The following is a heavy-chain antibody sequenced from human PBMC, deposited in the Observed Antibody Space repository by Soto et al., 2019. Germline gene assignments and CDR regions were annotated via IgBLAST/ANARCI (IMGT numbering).Heavy chain of an antibody. J-gene: IGHJ4*02. CDR3: AKGGYSYGPGSGIYSFDY. Sequence: GGSLRLSCAASGFTFSSYAMSWVRQAPGKGLEWVSAISGSGGSTYYADSVKGRFTISRDNSKNTLYLQMNSLRAEDTAVYYCAKGGYSYGPGSGIYSFDYWGQGTLVTVSS. V-gene: IGHV3-23*01. CDR2: ISGSGGST. CDR1: GFTFSSYA. D-gene: IGHD5-18*01.